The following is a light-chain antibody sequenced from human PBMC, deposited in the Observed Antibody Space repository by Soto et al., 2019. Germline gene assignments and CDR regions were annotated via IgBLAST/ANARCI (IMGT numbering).Light chain of an antibody. J-gene: IGLJ1*01. CDR3: AAWDDSLDGHV. CDR1: SSNIGTSS. CDR2: TTN. V-gene: IGLV1-44*01. Sequence: QSVLTQPHSASGTPGQRVTISCSGSSSNIGTSSVHWFQQLPGTAPKLLISTTNQRPSGVPERFSGSKSGTSASLAISGLQSEDVADYYCAAWDDSLDGHVFGTGTKLTVL.